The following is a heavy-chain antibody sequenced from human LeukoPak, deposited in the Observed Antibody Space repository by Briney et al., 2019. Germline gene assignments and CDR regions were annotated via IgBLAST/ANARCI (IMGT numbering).Heavy chain of an antibody. CDR2: IYYSGSI. CDR3: AKQDQYYDILTGYYPRYFDY. V-gene: IGHV4-39*01. D-gene: IGHD3-9*01. CDR1: GGSISSSSYY. Sequence: PSDTLTLTCTVSGGSISSSSYYWGWIRQPPGKGLEWIGSIYYSGSIYYNPSLKSRVTISVDTSKNQFSLKLSSVTAADTAVYYCAKQDQYYDILTGYYPRYFDYWGQGTLVTVSS. J-gene: IGHJ4*02.